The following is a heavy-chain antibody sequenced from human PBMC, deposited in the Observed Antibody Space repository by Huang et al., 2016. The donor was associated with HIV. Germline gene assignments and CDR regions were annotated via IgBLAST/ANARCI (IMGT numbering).Heavy chain of an antibody. CDR3: ARHFSYYDSSGYTPWDAFDI. J-gene: IGHJ3*02. CDR2: IYYSGST. V-gene: IGHV4-39*01. Sequence: QLQLQGSGPGLVKPSETLSLTCTVSGGSITSSSYYWGWIRQPPGKGLEWVGSIYYSGSTGYNPSLKSRVTVSVDTSKNQFSLKLSSVTAADTAVYYCARHFSYYDSSGYTPWDAFDIWGQGTMVTVSS. D-gene: IGHD3-22*01. CDR1: GGSITSSSYY.